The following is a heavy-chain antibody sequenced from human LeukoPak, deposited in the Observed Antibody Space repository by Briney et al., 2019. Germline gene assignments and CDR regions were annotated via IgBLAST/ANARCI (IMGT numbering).Heavy chain of an antibody. CDR2: ISYDGSNK. CDR1: GLIFDDYT. CDR3: AKAAQTTVAWYMDV. J-gene: IGHJ6*03. Sequence: GGSLRLSCVASGLIFDDYTMHWVRQAPGKGLEWVAVISYDGSNKYYADSVKGRFTISRDNSKNTLYLQMNSLRAEDTAVYYCAKAAQTTVAWYMDVWGKGTTVTVSS. D-gene: IGHD4-17*01. V-gene: IGHV3-30*18.